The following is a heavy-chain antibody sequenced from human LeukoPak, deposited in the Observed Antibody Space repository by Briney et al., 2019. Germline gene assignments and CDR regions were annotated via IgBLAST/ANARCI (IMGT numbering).Heavy chain of an antibody. Sequence: GGSLRLSCAASAFTFSSYAMNWVRQAPGKGLEWVSSISSSSSYIYYADSVKGRFTISRDNAKNSLYLQMNSLRAEDTAVYYCARGNLAHLFGYWGQGTLVTVSS. J-gene: IGHJ4*02. CDR1: AFTFSSYA. D-gene: IGHD2-21*01. CDR3: ARGNLAHLFGY. CDR2: ISSSSSYI. V-gene: IGHV3-21*01.